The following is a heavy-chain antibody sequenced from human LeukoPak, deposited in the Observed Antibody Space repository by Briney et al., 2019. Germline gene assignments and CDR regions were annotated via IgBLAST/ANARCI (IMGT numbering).Heavy chain of an antibody. J-gene: IGHJ4*02. CDR1: GFTFSSYW. V-gene: IGHV3-7*01. CDR2: IKQDGSEK. D-gene: IGHD4-17*01. CDR3: ASYGDYVRSFDY. Sequence: PGGSLRLSCAASGFTFSSYWMSWVRQAPGKGLEWVANIKQDGSEKYYVDSVKGRFTISRDNAKNSLYLQTNSLRAEDTAVYFCASYGDYVRSFDYWGQGTLVTVSS.